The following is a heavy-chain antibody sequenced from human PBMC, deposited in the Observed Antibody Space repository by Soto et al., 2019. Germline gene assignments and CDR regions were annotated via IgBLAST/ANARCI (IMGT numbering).Heavy chain of an antibody. CDR1: AYTFTGYY. CDR2: LNPNTGVT. Sequence: QVQLVQSGAEVKKPGASVMVSCKASAYTFTGYYIHGVRQAPGQGLEWMGWLNPNTGVTKYAHKFQGRVIMTRDTSISKAYMHLSSLTSDDTDIYYCARAAVGGEYYYFDYWGQGTLVTVSS. CDR3: ARAAVGGEYYYFDY. V-gene: IGHV1-2*02. D-gene: IGHD3-10*01. J-gene: IGHJ4*02.